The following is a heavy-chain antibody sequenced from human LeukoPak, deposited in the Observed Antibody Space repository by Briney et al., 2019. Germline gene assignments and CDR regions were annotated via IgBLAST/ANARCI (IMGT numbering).Heavy chain of an antibody. V-gene: IGHV3-66*04. CDR1: GFTVSSNY. J-gene: IGHJ4*02. Sequence: PGGSLRVSCAASGFTVSSNYMSWVRQAPGKGLEWVSVIYSGGSTYYADSVKGRFTISRDNSKNTLYLQMNSLRAEDTAVYYCARLRGMGTYYFDYWGQGTLVTVSS. CDR2: IYSGGST. D-gene: IGHD7-27*01. CDR3: ARLRGMGTYYFDY.